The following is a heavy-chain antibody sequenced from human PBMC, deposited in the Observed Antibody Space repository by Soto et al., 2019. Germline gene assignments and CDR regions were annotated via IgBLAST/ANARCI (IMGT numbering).Heavy chain of an antibody. CDR3: ARSLYYYDSSGPRGDYFDY. CDR2: IYPGDSDT. V-gene: IGHV5-51*01. Sequence: GESLKISCKGSGYSFTSYWIGWVRQMPGKGLEWMGIIYPGDSDTRYNPSFQGQVTISADKSISTAYLQWSSLKASDTAMYYCARSLYYYDSSGPRGDYFDYWGQGTLVTVSS. J-gene: IGHJ4*02. D-gene: IGHD3-22*01. CDR1: GYSFTSYW.